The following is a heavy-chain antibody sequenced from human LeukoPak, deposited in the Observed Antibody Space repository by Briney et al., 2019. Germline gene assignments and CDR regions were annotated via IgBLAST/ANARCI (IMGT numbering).Heavy chain of an antibody. CDR1: GYTFSGYY. Sequence: GASVKVSCKASGYTFSGYYVHWVRQAPGQGLEWMGWINPNSGGTNYAQKFQGRVTMTRDTSISTAYMELRRLGSDDTAVYYCARGSAMIPLRPGWFKIYYYYYMDVWGKGTTVTVSS. CDR3: ARGSAMIPLRPGWFKIYYYYYMDV. CDR2: INPNSGGT. V-gene: IGHV1-2*02. D-gene: IGHD3-22*01. J-gene: IGHJ6*03.